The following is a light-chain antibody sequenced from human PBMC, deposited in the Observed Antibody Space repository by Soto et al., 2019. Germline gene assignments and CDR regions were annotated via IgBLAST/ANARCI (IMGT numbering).Light chain of an antibody. V-gene: IGKV3-11*01. CDR1: QSVSTY. J-gene: IGKJ1*01. CDR3: QQRGNWPWT. Sequence: EIVLTQSPATLSLSPGERATLSCRASQSVSTYLAWYQQKPGQAPRLLIYDLSKRATGIPARFSGSGSGPDFTLTIGSLEPEDFAVYYCQQRGNWPWTFGQGTKVEIK. CDR2: DLS.